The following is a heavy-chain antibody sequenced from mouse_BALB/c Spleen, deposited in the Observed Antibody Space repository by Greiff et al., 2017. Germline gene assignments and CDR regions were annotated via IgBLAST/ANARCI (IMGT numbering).Heavy chain of an antibody. CDR3: ARDYGLYAMDY. CDR2: ISSGGSYT. D-gene: IGHD2-4*01. J-gene: IGHJ4*01. CDR1: GFTFSSYG. Sequence: EVQVVESGGDLVKPGGSLKLSCAASGFTFSSYGMSWVRQTPDKRLEWVATISSGGSYTYYPDSVKGRFTISRDNAKNTLYLQMSSLKSEDTAMYYCARDYGLYAMDYWGQGTSVTVSS. V-gene: IGHV5-6*01.